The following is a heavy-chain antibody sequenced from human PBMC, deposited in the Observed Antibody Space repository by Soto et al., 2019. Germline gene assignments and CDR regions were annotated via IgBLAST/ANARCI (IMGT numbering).Heavy chain of an antibody. J-gene: IGHJ6*02. CDR1: GGTFSSYA. D-gene: IGHD3-3*01. CDR3: ARPTYYDFWSGPKPPYYYYGMDV. Sequence: GASVKVSCKASGGTFSSYAISWVRQAPGQGLEWMGGIIPIFGTANYAQKFQGRVTITADESTSTAYMELSSLRSEDTAVYYCARPTYYDFWSGPKPPYYYYGMDVWGPGTTVTLSS. CDR2: IIPIFGTA. V-gene: IGHV1-69*13.